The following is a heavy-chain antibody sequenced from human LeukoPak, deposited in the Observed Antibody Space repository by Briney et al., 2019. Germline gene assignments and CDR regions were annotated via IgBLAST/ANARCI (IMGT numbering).Heavy chain of an antibody. V-gene: IGHV4-59*01. CDR2: IYYSGST. Sequence: KPSETLSLTCTVSGGSINSFYWNWIRQPPGKGLEWIGYIYYSGSTNYNPSLKSRVTISVDTSKNQFSLKLSSVTAADTAVYYCARVVVAAYIDYWGQGTLVTVSS. CDR1: GGSINSFY. CDR3: ARVVVAAYIDY. J-gene: IGHJ4*02. D-gene: IGHD2-15*01.